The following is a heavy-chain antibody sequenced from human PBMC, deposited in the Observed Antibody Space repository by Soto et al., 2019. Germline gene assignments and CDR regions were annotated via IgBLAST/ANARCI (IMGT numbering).Heavy chain of an antibody. Sequence: GGSLRLSCAASGFTFSSYAMSWVRQAPGKGLEWVSAISGSGGSTYYADSVKGRFTISRDNSKNTLYLQMNSLRAEDTAVYYCAKDHVVIVILEYFDYWGQGTLVTVSS. J-gene: IGHJ4*02. CDR2: ISGSGGST. CDR3: AKDHVVIVILEYFDY. CDR1: GFTFSSYA. D-gene: IGHD3-16*02. V-gene: IGHV3-23*01.